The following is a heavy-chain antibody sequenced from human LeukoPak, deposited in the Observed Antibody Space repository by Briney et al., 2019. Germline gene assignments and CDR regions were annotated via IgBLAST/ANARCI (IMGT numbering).Heavy chain of an antibody. CDR2: ISAYNGNT. Sequence: GASVKVSCKASGYTFTSYGISWVRQAPGQGLEWMGWISAYNGNTNYAQKLQGRVTMTTDKSTSTAYMELRSLRSDDTAVYYCAREAPHMITFGGVIGPYFDYWGQGTLVTVSS. CDR1: GYTFTSYG. J-gene: IGHJ4*02. CDR3: AREAPHMITFGGVIGPYFDY. V-gene: IGHV1-18*01. D-gene: IGHD3-16*02.